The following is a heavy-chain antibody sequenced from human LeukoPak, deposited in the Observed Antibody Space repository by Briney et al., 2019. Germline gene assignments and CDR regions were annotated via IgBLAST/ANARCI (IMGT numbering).Heavy chain of an antibody. CDR1: GYTFTGYY. Sequence: ASVKVSCKASGYTFTGYYMHWVRQAPGQGLEWMGWINPNSGGTNYARKFHGRVTITRATSISTAYMELGRLRSDDTAVYYCAIDPGWLGRYYYYYMDVWGKGTTVTVSS. CDR3: AIDPGWLGRYYYYYMDV. J-gene: IGHJ6*03. D-gene: IGHD3-22*01. V-gene: IGHV1-2*02. CDR2: INPNSGGT.